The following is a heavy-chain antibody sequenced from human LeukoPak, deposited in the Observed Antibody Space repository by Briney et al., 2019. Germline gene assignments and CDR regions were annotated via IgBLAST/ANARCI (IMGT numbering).Heavy chain of an antibody. J-gene: IGHJ4*02. D-gene: IGHD5-24*01. CDR3: TRVGYIDEGIDY. CDR1: GFTFSSSW. V-gene: IGHV3-7*04. CDR2: IKGDGSEI. Sequence: GGSLRLSCAASGFTFSSSWMSWVRQAPGKGLEWVAHIKGDGSEIYYVDSLKGRFTISRDNAKNSLYLQMNSLRAEDTAIYYCTRVGYIDEGIDYWGQGTLVTVSS.